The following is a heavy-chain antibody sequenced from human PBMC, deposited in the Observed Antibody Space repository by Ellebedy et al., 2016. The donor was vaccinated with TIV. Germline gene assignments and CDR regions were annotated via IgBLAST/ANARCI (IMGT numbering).Heavy chain of an antibody. D-gene: IGHD5/OR15-5a*01. Sequence: MPSETLSLTCTVSGGSISSYYWSWIRQPPGKGLEWIGYIYYSGSTNYNPSLKSRVTISVDTSKNQLSLKLSSVTAADTAVYYCARASQGYTVLGRFDPWGQGTLVTVSS. CDR3: ARASQGYTVLGRFDP. J-gene: IGHJ5*02. V-gene: IGHV4-59*08. CDR1: GGSISSYY. CDR2: IYYSGST.